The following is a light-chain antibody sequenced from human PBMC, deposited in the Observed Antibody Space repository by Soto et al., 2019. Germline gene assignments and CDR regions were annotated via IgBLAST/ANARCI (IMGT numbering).Light chain of an antibody. J-gene: IGLJ3*02. CDR1: SGHSTYA. V-gene: IGLV4-69*01. Sequence: QPVLTQLPSASASLGASVKLTCTLTSGHSTYAIAWLQHQPEKGPRSLMKVNSDGSHIRGDGIPDRFSGSSSGAERYLTISSLQSEDEADYYCQTWGTGFQVFGGGTKRTVL. CDR2: VNSDGSH. CDR3: QTWGTGFQV.